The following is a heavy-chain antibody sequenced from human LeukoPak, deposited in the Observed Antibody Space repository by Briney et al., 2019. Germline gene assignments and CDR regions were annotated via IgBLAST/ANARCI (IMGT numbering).Heavy chain of an antibody. V-gene: IGHV3-11*01. Sequence: GSLRLSCVVSGFSFSDSYMTWIRQTPGKGLESLAYISGSGSDIYYADSVKGRFTISRDNAKNSLYLQMNSLRPEDTALYYCSTDLRLLIYWGHGTLVTVSS. D-gene: IGHD2-8*01. CDR2: ISGSGSDI. CDR1: GFSFSDSY. CDR3: STDLRLLIY. J-gene: IGHJ4*01.